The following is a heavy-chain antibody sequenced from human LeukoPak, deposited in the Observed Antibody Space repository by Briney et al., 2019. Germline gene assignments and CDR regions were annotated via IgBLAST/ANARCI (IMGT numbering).Heavy chain of an antibody. Sequence: GGSLRLSCAASGFTFSSYEMNWVRRAPGKGLEWVSYISSSGSTKYYADSLMGRFTLSRDNAKKSLYLQMNSLSAEDTAVYYCAREALTETTFGPYDYWGQGTLVTVSS. CDR2: ISSSGSTK. CDR1: GFTFSSYE. CDR3: AREALTETTFGPYDY. D-gene: IGHD4-17*01. V-gene: IGHV3-48*03. J-gene: IGHJ4*02.